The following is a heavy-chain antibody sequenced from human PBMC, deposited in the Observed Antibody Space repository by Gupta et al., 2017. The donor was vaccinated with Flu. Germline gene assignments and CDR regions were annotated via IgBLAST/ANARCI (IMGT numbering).Heavy chain of an antibody. CDR2: IIPIFGTA. CDR3: ASESGIVGAAIPGAFDI. Sequence: QVQLVQSGAEVKKPGSSVKVSCKASGGTFSSYAISWVRQAPGQGLEWMGGIIPIFGTANYEQKCQGRVTITADKSTSTAYMELSSLRSEDTAVDYCASESGIVGAAIPGAFDIGGQGTMVTVSS. CDR1: GGTFSSYA. D-gene: IGHD1-26*01. J-gene: IGHJ3*02. V-gene: IGHV1-69*06.